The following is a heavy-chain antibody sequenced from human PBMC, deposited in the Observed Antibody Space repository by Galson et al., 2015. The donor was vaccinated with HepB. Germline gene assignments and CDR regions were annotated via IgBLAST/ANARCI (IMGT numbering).Heavy chain of an antibody. Sequence: SLRLSCAASGFTFNSFAMIWVRQAPGKGLEWVSSISGSGGSTYYADSVKGRFSISRDNSKNTVYLQMNSLRAEDTAVYFCCPGRTAGNFDYWGQGTLVTVSS. J-gene: IGHJ4*02. CDR1: GFTFNSFA. D-gene: IGHD6-13*01. CDR3: CPGRTAGNFDY. V-gene: IGHV3-23*01. CDR2: ISGSGGST.